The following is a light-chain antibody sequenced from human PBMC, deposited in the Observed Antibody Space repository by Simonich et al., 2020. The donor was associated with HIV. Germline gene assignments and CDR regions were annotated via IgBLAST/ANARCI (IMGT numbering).Light chain of an antibody. CDR1: QSVLYSSNNKNY. Sequence: DIVMTQSPDSLAVSLGERASINCRSGQSVLYSSNNKNYLACYQQKPGQPPKLLIYWASTRESGVPDRFSGSGSGTDFTLTISSLQAEDVAVYYCQQYYSTPFTFGPGTKVDFK. J-gene: IGKJ3*01. CDR2: WAS. V-gene: IGKV4-1*01. CDR3: QQYYSTPFT.